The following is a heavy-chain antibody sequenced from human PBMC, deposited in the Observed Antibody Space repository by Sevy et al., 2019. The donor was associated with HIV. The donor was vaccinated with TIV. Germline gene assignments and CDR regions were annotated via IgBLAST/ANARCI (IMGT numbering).Heavy chain of an antibody. CDR1: GFTFSSYA. D-gene: IGHD6-19*01. Sequence: GSLRLSCAASGFTFSSYAMHWVRQAPGKGLEWVAVISYDGSNKYYADSVKGRFTISRDNSKNTLYLQMNSLRAEDTAVYYCARGGAVAGPDAFDIWGQGTMVTVSS. J-gene: IGHJ3*02. CDR2: ISYDGSNK. CDR3: ARGGAVAGPDAFDI. V-gene: IGHV3-30-3*01.